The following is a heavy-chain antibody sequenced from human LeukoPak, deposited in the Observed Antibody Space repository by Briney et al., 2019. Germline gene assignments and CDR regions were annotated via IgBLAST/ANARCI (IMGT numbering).Heavy chain of an antibody. J-gene: IGHJ6*04. D-gene: IGHD5-18*01. CDR3: ATNRYSYYYYGMTS. V-gene: IGHV1-69*13. CDR2: IIPIFGTA. CDR1: GGTFSSYA. Sequence: SVKVSCKASGGTFSSYAISWVRQAPGQGLEWMGGIIPIFGTANYAQKFQGRVTITADESTSTAYMELSGLRSEDTAVYYCATNRYSYYYYGMTSGAKGPRSPSPQ.